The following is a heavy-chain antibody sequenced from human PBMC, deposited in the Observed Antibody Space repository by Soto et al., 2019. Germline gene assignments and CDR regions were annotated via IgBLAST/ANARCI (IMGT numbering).Heavy chain of an antibody. D-gene: IGHD6-6*01. CDR2: ISGSGGST. Sequence: PGGSLRLSCAASGFTFSSYAMSWVRQAPGKGLEWVSAISGSGGSTYYADSVKGRFTISRDNSKNTLYLQMNSLRAEDTAVYYCAKVVAARPPYYYYYGMDVWGQGTTVTVSS. V-gene: IGHV3-23*01. CDR3: AKVVAARPPYYYYYGMDV. J-gene: IGHJ6*02. CDR1: GFTFSSYA.